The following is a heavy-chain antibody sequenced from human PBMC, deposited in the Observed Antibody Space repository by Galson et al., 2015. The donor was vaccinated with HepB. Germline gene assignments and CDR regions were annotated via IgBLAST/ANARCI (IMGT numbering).Heavy chain of an antibody. D-gene: IGHD3-10*01. CDR2: IIPIFGTA. CDR1: GGTFSSYA. V-gene: IGHV1-69*06. CDR3: ARVSYYGSGSYVNYYYYYGMDV. Sequence: SVKVSCKASGGTFSSYAISWVRQAPGQGLEWMGGIIPIFGTANYAQKFQGRVTITADKSTSTAYMELSSLRSEDTAVYYCARVSYYGSGSYVNYYYYYGMDVWGQGTTVTVSS. J-gene: IGHJ6*02.